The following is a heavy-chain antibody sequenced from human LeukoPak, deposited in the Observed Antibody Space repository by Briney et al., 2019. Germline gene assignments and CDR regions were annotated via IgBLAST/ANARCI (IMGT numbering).Heavy chain of an antibody. CDR3: ARKGGTKISYRPFDY. Sequence: GRSLRLSCAASGFTFSSYTIHWVRQAPGKGLQWVAVISSDGSEKYYADSVKGRFTISRDNSKNTLYLQMNSLRTEDTAVYYCARKGGTKISYRPFDYWGQGTLVTVSS. CDR2: ISSDGSEK. D-gene: IGHD5-24*01. J-gene: IGHJ4*02. V-gene: IGHV3-30*04. CDR1: GFTFSSYT.